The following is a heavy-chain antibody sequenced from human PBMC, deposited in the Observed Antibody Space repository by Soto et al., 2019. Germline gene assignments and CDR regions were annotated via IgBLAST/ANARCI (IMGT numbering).Heavy chain of an antibody. CDR2: IYHSGST. J-gene: IGHJ4*02. Sequence: PSETLSLTCAVSGGSISSRGYSWSWIRQPPGKGLEWIGYIYHSGSTNYNPSLKSRVTISVDTSKNQFSLKLSSVTAADTAVYYCASRVTRTRGDYWGQGTLVTVSS. CDR3: ASRVTRTRGDY. CDR1: GGSISSRGYS. D-gene: IGHD2-21*02. V-gene: IGHV4-30-2*01.